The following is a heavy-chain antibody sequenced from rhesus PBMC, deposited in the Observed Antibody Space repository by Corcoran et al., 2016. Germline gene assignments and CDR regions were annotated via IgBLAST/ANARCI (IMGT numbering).Heavy chain of an antibody. CDR1: GYTFTSYS. Sequence: QVQLVQSGAEVKKPGASVKLSCKASGYTFTSYSINWVRPAPGQGLEGRGWITPSNGTTGYAQKFQGRVTMTRDTSTSTAYMELSSLRSEDTAVYYCARPGFSLDVWGRGVLVTVSS. CDR2: ITPSNGTT. J-gene: IGHJ5-2*02. D-gene: IGHD3-9*01. CDR3: ARPGFSLDV. V-gene: IGHV1-200*01.